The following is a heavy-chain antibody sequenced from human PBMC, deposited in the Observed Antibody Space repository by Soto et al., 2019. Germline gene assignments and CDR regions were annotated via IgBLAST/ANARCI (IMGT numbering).Heavy chain of an antibody. CDR2: ISYDGSNK. D-gene: IGHD3-22*01. J-gene: IGHJ4*02. V-gene: IGHV3-30*18. Sequence: GGSLRLSCAASGFTFSSYGMHWVRQAPGKGLEWVAVISYDGSNKYYADSVKGRFTISRDNSKNTLYLQMNSLRAEDTAVYYCAKDPNSSGYYSHFEYWGQGTLVTVSS. CDR3: AKDPNSSGYYSHFEY. CDR1: GFTFSSYG.